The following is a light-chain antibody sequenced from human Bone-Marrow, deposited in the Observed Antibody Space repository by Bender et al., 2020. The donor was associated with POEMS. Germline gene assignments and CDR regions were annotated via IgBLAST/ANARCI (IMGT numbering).Light chain of an antibody. CDR3: SSYVSSNTVV. CDR1: SSNMAGYD. CDR2: KKN. J-gene: IGLJ2*01. Sequence: QSVLTQPPSVSGAPGQWVTISCTGSSSNMAGYDVNWYQRLPGTAPKLLISKKNQRPSGVPDRFSGSKSGNTASLTISGLQADDEADYYCSSYVSSNTVVFGGGTKLTVL. V-gene: IGLV1-40*01.